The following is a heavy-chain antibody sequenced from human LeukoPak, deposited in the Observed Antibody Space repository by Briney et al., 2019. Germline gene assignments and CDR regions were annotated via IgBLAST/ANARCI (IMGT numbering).Heavy chain of an antibody. V-gene: IGHV1-2*02. CDR3: ARDSEKLNYYDSSGYFDY. CDR1: GYTFTGYY. Sequence: ASVKVSCKASGYTFTGYYMHWVRQAPGQGLEWMGWINPNSGGTNYAQRFQGRVTMTRDTSISTAYMELSGLRSDDTAVYYCARDSEKLNYYDSSGYFDYWGQGTLVTVSS. CDR2: INPNSGGT. D-gene: IGHD3-22*01. J-gene: IGHJ4*02.